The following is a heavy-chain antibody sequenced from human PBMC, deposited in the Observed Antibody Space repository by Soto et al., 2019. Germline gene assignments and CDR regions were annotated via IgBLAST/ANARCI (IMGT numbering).Heavy chain of an antibody. Sequence: PSGNLALTCAVSGYSISSGYYWGWIRQPPGKGLEWIGSIYHSGNTHYNPSLKNRVTISVDTSKNQFYLRLTSVTAADTVVFYCARDYSSSAGSFDYWVLVTLLP. CDR1: GYSISSGYY. CDR2: IYHSGNT. CDR3: ARDYSSSAGSFDY. D-gene: IGHD6-6*01. J-gene: IGHJ4*02. V-gene: IGHV4-38-2*02.